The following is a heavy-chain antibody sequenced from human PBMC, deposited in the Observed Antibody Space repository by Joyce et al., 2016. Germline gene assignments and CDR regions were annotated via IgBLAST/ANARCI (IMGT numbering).Heavy chain of an antibody. J-gene: IGHJ3*02. Sequence: EVQLLESGGGLVQPGGSLRLSCAASGFTFSTYAMNWVRQAPGKGLEWVSTISGSGNFTYYADSVKGRFTISRDNSKNTLYLQMNSLRAEDTAVFYCAKDSYPGNAFDIWGQETMVTVSS. CDR3: AKDSYPGNAFDI. D-gene: IGHD1-26*01. CDR2: ISGSGNFT. V-gene: IGHV3-23*01. CDR1: GFTFSTYA.